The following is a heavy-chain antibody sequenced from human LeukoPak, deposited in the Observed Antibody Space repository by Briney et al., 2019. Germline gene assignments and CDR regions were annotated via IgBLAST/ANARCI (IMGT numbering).Heavy chain of an antibody. CDR3: ATATYGSGSYRPPTFDY. D-gene: IGHD3-10*01. Sequence: ASVKVSCKASGGTFSSYAISWVRQAPGQGLEWMGGISPIFGTANYAQKFQGRVTITADESTSTAYMELSSLRSEDTAVYYCATATYGSGSYRPPTFDYWGQGTLVTVSS. J-gene: IGHJ4*02. CDR2: ISPIFGTA. CDR1: GGTFSSYA. V-gene: IGHV1-69*13.